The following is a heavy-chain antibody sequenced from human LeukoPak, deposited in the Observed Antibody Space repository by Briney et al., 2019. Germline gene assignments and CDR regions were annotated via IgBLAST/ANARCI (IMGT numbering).Heavy chain of an antibody. CDR2: IYYSGST. CDR1: GGSISSYY. Sequence: SETLSLTCTVSGGSISSYYWSWIRQPPGKGLEWIGYIYYSGSTNYNPSLKSRVTISVDTSKNQFSLKLSSVTAADTAVYYCASSLHDYGDYVGYYYYYMDVWGKGTTVTISS. CDR3: ASSLHDYGDYVGYYYYYMDV. V-gene: IGHV4-59*01. J-gene: IGHJ6*03. D-gene: IGHD4-17*01.